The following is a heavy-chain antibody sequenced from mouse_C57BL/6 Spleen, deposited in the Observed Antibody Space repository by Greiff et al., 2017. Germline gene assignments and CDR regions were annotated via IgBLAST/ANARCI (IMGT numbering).Heavy chain of an antibody. D-gene: IGHD1-1*01. CDR1: GYTFTGYW. V-gene: IGHV1-61*01. CDR3: SRSYDYYGSSYVAMDC. CDR2: IYPSDSDT. Sequence: QVQLQQPGAELVRPGSSVKLSCKASGYTFTGYWMDWVKQRPGQGLEWIGNIYPSDSDTHYNQKFKDKATLTVDKSSSTAYMQLSSLTSEDSAVYYCSRSYDYYGSSYVAMDCWGQGAPVTVSP. J-gene: IGHJ4*01.